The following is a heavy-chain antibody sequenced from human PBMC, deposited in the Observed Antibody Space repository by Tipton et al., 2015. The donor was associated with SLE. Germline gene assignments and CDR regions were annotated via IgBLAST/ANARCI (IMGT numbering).Heavy chain of an antibody. Sequence: TLSLTCTASGGSISSYYWSLIRQPPGKGLEWIGYIYYSGSTNYKPPLKSRVTISVDTSKNQFSLKLSSVTAADPAVYYCARGGSSSWDDAFDIWGQGTMVTVSS. J-gene: IGHJ3*02. V-gene: IGHV4-59*01. CDR3: ARGGSSSWDDAFDI. D-gene: IGHD6-13*01. CDR2: IYYSGST. CDR1: GGSISSYY.